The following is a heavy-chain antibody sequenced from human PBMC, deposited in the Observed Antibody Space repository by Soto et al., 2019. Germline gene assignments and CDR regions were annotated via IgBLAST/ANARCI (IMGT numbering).Heavy chain of an antibody. Sequence: PGGSLRLSCAASGFTVSSNYMSWVRQAPGKGLEWVSVIYSGGSTYYADSVKGRFTISRDNSKNTLYLQMNSLRAEDTAVYYCGSNGGVGSSGQIDAYYYYYYMDVWGKGTKVTVSS. J-gene: IGHJ6*03. V-gene: IGHV3-66*01. CDR2: IYSGGST. CDR3: GSNGGVGSSGQIDAYYYYYYMDV. CDR1: GFTVSSNY. D-gene: IGHD3-22*01.